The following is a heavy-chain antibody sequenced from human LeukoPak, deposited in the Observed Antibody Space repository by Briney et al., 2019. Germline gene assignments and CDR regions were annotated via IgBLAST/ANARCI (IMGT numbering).Heavy chain of an antibody. CDR2: IWFDGSNS. V-gene: IGHV3-33*01. D-gene: IGHD4-17*01. CDR1: GFTFSNYG. J-gene: IGHJ4*02. CDR3: ARDVKKGYGDYIDY. Sequence: PGGSLRLSCAASGFTFSNYGMLWVRQAPGKGLEWVAFIWFDGSNSHYADSVQGRFTFSRDNSKNTLYLQMNGLRAEDTAVYYCARDVKKGYGDYIDYWGQGTLVTVSS.